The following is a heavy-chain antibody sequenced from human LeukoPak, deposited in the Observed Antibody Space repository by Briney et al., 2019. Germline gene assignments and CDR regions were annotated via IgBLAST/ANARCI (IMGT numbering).Heavy chain of an antibody. CDR2: VSADGSEK. CDR1: GFDLYYYG. Sequence: GGSLRLSCTGYGFDLYYYGMHWVRQAPGGGLEWVAVVSADGSEKYYADSVKGRFTISRDNSKNTLFLQMSSLRAEDTAIYYCAKGHTAYGHPTSPLFDFWGQGTLVTVSS. V-gene: IGHV3-30*18. CDR3: AKGHTAYGHPTSPLFDF. J-gene: IGHJ4*02. D-gene: IGHD2-21*01.